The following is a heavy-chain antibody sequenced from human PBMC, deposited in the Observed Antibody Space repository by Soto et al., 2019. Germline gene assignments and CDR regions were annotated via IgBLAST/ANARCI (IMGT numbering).Heavy chain of an antibody. D-gene: IGHD6-13*01. CDR2: IYHSGST. CDR3: ARAEDSSSWYRYDGMDV. V-gene: IGHV4-4*02. Sequence: SETLSLTCAVSGGSISSSNWWSWVRQPPGKGLEWIGEIYHSGSTNYNPSLKSRVTISVDKSKNQFSLKLSSVTAADTAVYYCARAEDSSSWYRYDGMDVWGQGTTVTVSS. J-gene: IGHJ6*02. CDR1: GGSISSSNW.